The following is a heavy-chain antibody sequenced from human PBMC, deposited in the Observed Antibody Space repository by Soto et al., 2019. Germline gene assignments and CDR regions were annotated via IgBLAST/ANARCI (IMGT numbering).Heavy chain of an antibody. CDR2: INHSGST. CDR1: GGSFSGYY. Sequence: QVQLQQWGAGLLKPSETLSLTCAVYGGSFSGYYWSWIRQPPGKGLEWIGEINHSGSTNYNPSLKSRVNISVDTSKNQFSLKLSSVTAADTAVYYCARGGVVVPAAGHGYSSGWPDYWGQGTLVTVSS. D-gene: IGHD2-2*01. J-gene: IGHJ4*02. V-gene: IGHV4-34*01. CDR3: ARGGVVVPAAGHGYSSGWPDY.